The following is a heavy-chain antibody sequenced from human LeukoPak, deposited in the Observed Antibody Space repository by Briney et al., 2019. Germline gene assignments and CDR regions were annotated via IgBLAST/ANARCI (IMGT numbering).Heavy chain of an antibody. CDR1: GGSISSYY. J-gene: IGHJ5*02. CDR2: IYYSGST. V-gene: IGHV4-59*01. CDR3: ARESDYYDSSGYNSHWFDP. D-gene: IGHD3-22*01. Sequence: SETLSLTCIVSGGSISSYYWSWIRQPPGKGLEWIGYIYYSGSTNYNPSLKSRVTISVDTSKNQFSLKLSSVTAADTAVYYCARESDYYDSSGYNSHWFDPWGQGTPVTVSS.